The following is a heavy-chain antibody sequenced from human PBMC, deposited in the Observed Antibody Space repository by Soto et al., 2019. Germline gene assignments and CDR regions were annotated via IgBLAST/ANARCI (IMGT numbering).Heavy chain of an antibody. CDR3: ARVVAIAYDYVWGSTEELAFDI. CDR1: GYTFTSYY. D-gene: IGHD3-16*01. CDR2: INPSGGST. Sequence: ASVKVSCKASGYTFTSYYMHWVRPAPAQGLEWMGIINPSGGSTSYAQKFQGRVTMTRDTSTSTVYMELSSLRSEDTAVYYCARVVAIAYDYVWGSTEELAFDIWG. V-gene: IGHV1-46*01. J-gene: IGHJ3*02.